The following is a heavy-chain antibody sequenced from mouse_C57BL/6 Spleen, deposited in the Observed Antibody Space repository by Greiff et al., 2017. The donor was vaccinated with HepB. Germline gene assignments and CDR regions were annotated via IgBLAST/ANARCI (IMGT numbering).Heavy chain of an antibody. CDR3: ARDLPYYYGSGWYFDY. CDR1: GYSITSGYY. Sequence: DVKLQESGPGLVKPSQSLSLTCSVTGYSITSGYYWNWIRQFPGNKLEWMGYISYDGSNNYNPSLKNRISITRDTSKNQFFLKLNSVTTEDTATYYCARDLPYYYGSGWYFDYWGQGTTLTVSS. V-gene: IGHV3-6*01. D-gene: IGHD1-1*01. J-gene: IGHJ2*01. CDR2: ISYDGSN.